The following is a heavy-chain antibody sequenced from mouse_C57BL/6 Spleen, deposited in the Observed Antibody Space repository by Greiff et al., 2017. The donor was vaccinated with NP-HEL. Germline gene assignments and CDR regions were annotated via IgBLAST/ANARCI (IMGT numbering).Heavy chain of an antibody. CDR1: GYAFSSSW. V-gene: IGHV1-82*01. Sequence: VMLVESGPELVKPGASVKISCKASGYAFSSSWMNWVKQRPGKGLEWIGRIYPGDGDTNYNGKFKGKATLTADKSSSTAYMQLSSLTSEDSAVYFCARRTTVVATGYFDVWGTGTTVTVSS. J-gene: IGHJ1*03. CDR3: ARRTTVVATGYFDV. D-gene: IGHD1-1*01. CDR2: IYPGDGDT.